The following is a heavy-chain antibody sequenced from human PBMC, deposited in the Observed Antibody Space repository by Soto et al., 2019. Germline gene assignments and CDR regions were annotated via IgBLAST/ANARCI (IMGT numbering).Heavy chain of an antibody. CDR2: IYSGGST. Sequence: GESLRLSCAPYGFTVSSNYMSWVRQAPGKGLEWVSVIYSGGSTYYADSVKGRFTSPRDNSKNTLYLKMNSLRAEDTAVYYCASSEYDFWSGYTNYGMDVWGQGTTVTVSS. CDR1: GFTVSSNY. V-gene: IGHV3-53*01. D-gene: IGHD3-3*01. J-gene: IGHJ6*02. CDR3: ASSEYDFWSGYTNYGMDV.